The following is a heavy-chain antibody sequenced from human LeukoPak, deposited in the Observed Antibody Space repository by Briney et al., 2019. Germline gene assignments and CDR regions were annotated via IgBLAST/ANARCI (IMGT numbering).Heavy chain of an antibody. J-gene: IGHJ6*03. Sequence: ASVKVSCKASGYTFTGYYMHWVRQAPGQGLEWMGWINPNSGGTNYAQKFQGRVTMTRDTSISTTYMELSRLRSDDTAVYYCASSSATVTTYYYYYYMDVWGKGTTVTVSS. V-gene: IGHV1-2*02. CDR3: ASSSATVTTYYYYYYMDV. D-gene: IGHD4-17*01. CDR2: INPNSGGT. CDR1: GYTFTGYY.